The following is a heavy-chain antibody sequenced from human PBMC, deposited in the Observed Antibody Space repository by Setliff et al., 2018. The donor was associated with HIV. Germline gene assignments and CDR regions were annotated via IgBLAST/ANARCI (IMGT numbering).Heavy chain of an antibody. Sequence: ASVKVSCKASGGTFSDFRITWVRQAPGQGLEWMGEITPFVGITNYAQKFQGRVTITADESTSTAYMELSSLRSEDTAVYYCARDRVAQCWFDPWGQGTLVT. CDR1: GGTFSDFR. D-gene: IGHD3-10*01. J-gene: IGHJ5*02. V-gene: IGHV1-69*10. CDR3: ARDRVAQCWFDP. CDR2: ITPFVGIT.